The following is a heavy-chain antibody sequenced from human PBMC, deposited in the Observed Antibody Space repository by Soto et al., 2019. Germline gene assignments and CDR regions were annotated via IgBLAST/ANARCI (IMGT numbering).Heavy chain of an antibody. CDR1: GGSISSGGYY. Sequence: QVQLQESGPGLVKPSQTLSLTCTVSGGSISSGGYYWSWIRQHPGKGLEWIGYIYYSGSTYYNPSLKSRVTISVDTSKNQSSLKLSSVTAADTAVYYCASLLLWFGDHHAGVDYWGQGTLVTVSS. V-gene: IGHV4-31*03. D-gene: IGHD3-10*01. CDR2: IYYSGST. CDR3: ASLLLWFGDHHAGVDY. J-gene: IGHJ4*02.